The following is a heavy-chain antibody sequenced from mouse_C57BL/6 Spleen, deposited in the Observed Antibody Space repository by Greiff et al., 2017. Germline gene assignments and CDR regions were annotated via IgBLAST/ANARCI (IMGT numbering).Heavy chain of an antibody. CDR1: GYTFTSYW. CDR3: ASMVTYYAMDY. CDR2: IDPSDSET. Sequence: QVHVKQPGAELVRPGSSVKLSCKASGYTFTSYWMHWVKQRPIQGLEWIGNIDPSDSETHYNQKFKDKATLTVDKSSSTAYMQLSSLTSEDSAVYYCASMVTYYAMDYWGQGTSVTVSS. D-gene: IGHD2-2*01. J-gene: IGHJ4*01. V-gene: IGHV1-52*01.